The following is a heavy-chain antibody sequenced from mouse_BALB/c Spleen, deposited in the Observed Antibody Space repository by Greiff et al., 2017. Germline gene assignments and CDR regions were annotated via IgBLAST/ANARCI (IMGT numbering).Heavy chain of an antibody. CDR1: GYTFSSYW. CDR2: ILPGSGST. Sequence: QVQLQQSGAELMKPGASVKISCKATGYTFSSYWIEWVKQRPGHGLEWIGEILPGSGSTNYNEKFKGKATFTADTSSNTAYMQLSSLTSEDSAVYYCARVYYRYGEGAYDAMDYWGQGTSVTVSS. D-gene: IGHD2-14*01. J-gene: IGHJ4*01. CDR3: ARVYYRYGEGAYDAMDY. V-gene: IGHV1-9*01.